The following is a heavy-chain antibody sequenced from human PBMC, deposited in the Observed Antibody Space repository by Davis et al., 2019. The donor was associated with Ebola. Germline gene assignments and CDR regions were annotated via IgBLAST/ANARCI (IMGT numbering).Heavy chain of an antibody. J-gene: IGHJ4*02. Sequence: GESLKISCAASGLTFSSYAMSWVRQAPGKGLEWVSVIGGTGGSTYYADSLRGRFTISRDNSKNTLYLQINSLTAEDTAVYYCAKGTGATPAYHFDLWGQGTLVTVSS. CDR3: AKGTGATPAYHFDL. CDR1: GLTFSSYA. CDR2: IGGTGGST. V-gene: IGHV3-23*01. D-gene: IGHD1-26*01.